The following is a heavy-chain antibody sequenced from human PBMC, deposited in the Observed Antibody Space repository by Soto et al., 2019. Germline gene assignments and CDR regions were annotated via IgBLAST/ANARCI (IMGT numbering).Heavy chain of an antibody. CDR1: GYPFTNYA. V-gene: IGHV1-3*01. CDR2: INADNGNT. CDR3: ARGFWATDQYYGMDV. D-gene: IGHD2-2*01. J-gene: IGHJ6*02. Sequence: ASVKVSCKASGYPFTNYAIHWVRQATGQGLEWMGWINADNGNTKYSQKFQGRVTITRDRVASTAYLELSSLRLEDTALFFCARGFWATDQYYGMDVWGQGTTVTVSS.